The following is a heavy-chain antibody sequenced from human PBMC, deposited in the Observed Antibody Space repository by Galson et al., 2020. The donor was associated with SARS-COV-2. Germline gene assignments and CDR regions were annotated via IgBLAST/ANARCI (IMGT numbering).Heavy chain of an antibody. CDR3: ARPRPAGYYYYMDV. Sequence: KIGESLKISCAASGFPFSSYSMNWVRQAPGKGLEWVSSIRSSSSYIYYADSVKGRFTISRDNAKNSLYLQMNSLRAEDTAVYYCARPRPAGYYYYMDVWGKGTTVTVSS. CDR2: IRSSSSYI. J-gene: IGHJ6*03. CDR1: GFPFSSYS. D-gene: IGHD3-10*01. V-gene: IGHV3-21*01.